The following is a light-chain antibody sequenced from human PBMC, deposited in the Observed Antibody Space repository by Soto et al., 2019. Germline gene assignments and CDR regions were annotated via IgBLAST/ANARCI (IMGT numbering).Light chain of an antibody. CDR3: QQSHSTPLT. CDR2: GAS. Sequence: DIQVIQSPSSLSASVGDRVTITCRASLRISTYLNWYQHKPVKAPKLLIYGASSLQSGVPSRFSGSGSGTDFTLIISSLHPEDSATYYCQQSHSTPLTFDGGTNLEI. J-gene: IGKJ4*01. CDR1: LRISTY. V-gene: IGKV1-39*01.